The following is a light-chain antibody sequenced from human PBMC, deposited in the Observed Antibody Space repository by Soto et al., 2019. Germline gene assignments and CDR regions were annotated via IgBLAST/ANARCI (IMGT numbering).Light chain of an antibody. CDR3: QQRSNWPSLT. Sequence: EIVLIQSPATLSLSPGERATLSCRASQSVGSYLAWYQHKPGQAPRLLISDASNRATGIPARFSGSGSGTDFTLTISSLEPEDSAVYYCQQRSNWPSLTFGGGTKVDI. CDR1: QSVGSY. J-gene: IGKJ4*01. V-gene: IGKV3-11*01. CDR2: DAS.